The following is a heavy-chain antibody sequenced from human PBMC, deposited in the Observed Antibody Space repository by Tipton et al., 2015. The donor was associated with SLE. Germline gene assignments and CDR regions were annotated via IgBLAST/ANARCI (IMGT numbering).Heavy chain of an antibody. D-gene: IGHD2-15*01. J-gene: IGHJ5*02. CDR2: ISYDGSNK. CDR1: GFTFSSYA. V-gene: IGHV3-30*04. CDR3: AREDIVVAREGFDP. Sequence: SLRLSCAASGFTFSSYAMHWVRQAPGKGLKWVAVISYDGSNKYYADSVKGRFTISRDNSKNTLYLQMNSLRAEDTAVYYCAREDIVVAREGFDPWGQGTLVTVSS.